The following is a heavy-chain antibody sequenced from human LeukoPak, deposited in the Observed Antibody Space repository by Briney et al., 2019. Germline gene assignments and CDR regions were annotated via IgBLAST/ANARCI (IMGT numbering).Heavy chain of an antibody. V-gene: IGHV4-39*01. CDR1: GGSISSSSYY. CDR2: TYYSGST. Sequence: SETLSLTCTVSGGSISSSSYYWGWIRQPPGKGLEWIGSTYYSGSTYYNPSLKSRVTISVDTSKNQFSLKLSSVTAADTAVYYCARHPYCSGGSCYYVVWFDPWGQGTLVTVSS. D-gene: IGHD2-15*01. J-gene: IGHJ5*02. CDR3: ARHPYCSGGSCYYVVWFDP.